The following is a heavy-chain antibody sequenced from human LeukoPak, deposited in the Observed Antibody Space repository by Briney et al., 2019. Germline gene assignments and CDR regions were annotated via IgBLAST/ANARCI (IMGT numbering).Heavy chain of an antibody. J-gene: IGHJ4*02. CDR1: GFTFSTYW. CDR3: ARGSPYRDSDDY. V-gene: IGHV3-7*05. CDR2: IKQDGSEK. Sequence: GGSLRLSCAASGFTFSTYWMSWVRQAPGKGLEWVANIKQDGSEKYYVDSVKGRFTISRDNAKNSLYPQMDSLRAEDTAVYYCARGSPYRDSDDYWGQGTLVTISS. D-gene: IGHD1-26*01.